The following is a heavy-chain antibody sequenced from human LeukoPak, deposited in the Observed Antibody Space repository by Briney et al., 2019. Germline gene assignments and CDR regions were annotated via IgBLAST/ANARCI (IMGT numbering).Heavy chain of an antibody. CDR2: IYYSGST. Sequence: SETLSLTCTVSGGSISSYCWSWIRQPPGKGLEWIGYIYYSGSTNYNPSLKSRVTISVDTSKNQFSLKPSSVTAADTAVYYCARGATIPNRFDYWGQGTLVTVSS. J-gene: IGHJ4*02. CDR3: ARGATIPNRFDY. V-gene: IGHV4-59*01. CDR1: GGSISSYC. D-gene: IGHD5-12*01.